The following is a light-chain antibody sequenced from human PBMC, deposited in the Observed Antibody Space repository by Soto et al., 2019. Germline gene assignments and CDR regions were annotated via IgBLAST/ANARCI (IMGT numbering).Light chain of an antibody. CDR2: EAS. CDR3: QQYDNLPLT. V-gene: IGKV1-33*01. J-gene: IGKJ4*01. CDR1: QDITNY. Sequence: DIQMTQSPSSLSASVGDRVTITCQASQDITNYLNWYQQKPGKTPKVLIYEASTLEIGVPSRFSGSGSRTDFTFTISSLQPEDIGTYYCQQYDNLPLTFGGGTKVEIK.